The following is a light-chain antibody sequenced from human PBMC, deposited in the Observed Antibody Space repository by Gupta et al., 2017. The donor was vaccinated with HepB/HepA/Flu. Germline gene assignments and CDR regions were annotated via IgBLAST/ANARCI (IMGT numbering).Light chain of an antibody. CDR1: SGYSHYS. CDR2: VESSGRY. Sequence: QLMVTPSSSASASLGSSVKLTCTLSSGYSHYSIGWHQQQPGKAPRFLMKVESSGRYNKGSGIPDRFSGSSSGAARYLTISNRQAEDEDDYYCETWDSNIRVFGGGTKLTVL. J-gene: IGLJ2*01. CDR3: ETWDSNIRV. V-gene: IGLV4-60*03.